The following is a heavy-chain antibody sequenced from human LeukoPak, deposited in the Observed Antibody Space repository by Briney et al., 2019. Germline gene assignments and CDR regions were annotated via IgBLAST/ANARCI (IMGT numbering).Heavy chain of an antibody. V-gene: IGHV4-34*01. J-gene: IGHJ4*02. Sequence: SETLSLTCAVYGGSFSGYYWSWIRQPPGKGLEWIGEINHSGSTNYNPSLKSRVTISVDTSKNQFSLKLSSVTAADTAVYYCARRNRPAASNLGYWGQGTLVTVSS. CDR1: GGSFSGYY. D-gene: IGHD2-2*01. CDR2: INHSGST. CDR3: ARRNRPAASNLGY.